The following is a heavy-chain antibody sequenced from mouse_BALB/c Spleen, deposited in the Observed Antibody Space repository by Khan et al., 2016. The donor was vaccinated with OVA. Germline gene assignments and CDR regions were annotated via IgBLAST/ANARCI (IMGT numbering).Heavy chain of an antibody. J-gene: IGHJ2*01. CDR2: INPSTGYN. V-gene: IGHV1-4*01. CDR3: ARRGLRWDFDY. D-gene: IGHD1-1*01. CDR1: GYTFINYW. Sequence: QVQLQQSGAELATPGASVKMSCKASGYTFINYWILWVKQRPGQGLEWIGYINPSTGYNEYNQNFKDKARLTTDKSSSTAYLKLSSLTSEDSAVYYCARRGLRWDFDYWGQGTTLTVSS.